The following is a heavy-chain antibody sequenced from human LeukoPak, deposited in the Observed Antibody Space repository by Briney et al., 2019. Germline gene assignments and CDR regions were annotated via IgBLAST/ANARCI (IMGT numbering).Heavy chain of an antibody. CDR1: GGSISNYY. CDR2: IYYSGST. J-gene: IGHJ4*02. CDR3: ARDGLLAAAN. V-gene: IGHV4-59*01. D-gene: IGHD6-13*01. Sequence: SETLSLTCTVSGGSISNYYWSWIRQPPGKGLEWIGYIYYSGSTNYNPSLKSRVTISVDTSKNQFSLKLSSVTAADTAVYYCARDGLLAAANWGQGTLVTVSS.